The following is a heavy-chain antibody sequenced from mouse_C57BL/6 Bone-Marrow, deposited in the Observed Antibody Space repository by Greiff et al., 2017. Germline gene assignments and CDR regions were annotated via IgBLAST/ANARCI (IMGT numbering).Heavy chain of an antibody. V-gene: IGHV5-2*01. D-gene: IGHD4-1*01. CDR1: EYDFPSHD. Sequence: DVHLVESGGGLVQPGASLKLSCESNEYDFPSHDMSWVRKTPEKRLELVAAINSDGGSTYYPDTMERRFIISRDNTKKTLYLQMSSLRSEDTALYYCARHAHWAGFAYWGQGTLVTVSA. CDR3: ARHAHWAGFAY. CDR2: INSDGGST. J-gene: IGHJ3*01.